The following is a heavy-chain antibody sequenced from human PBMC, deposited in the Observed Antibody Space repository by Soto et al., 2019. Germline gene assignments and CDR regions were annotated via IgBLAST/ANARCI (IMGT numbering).Heavy chain of an antibody. J-gene: IGHJ4*02. CDR3: ATMGTPATGLYYFDY. CDR2: MSYSGST. V-gene: IGHV4-59*08. Sequence: SETLSLTCTVSGGSISGYYWSWIRQPPGKGLEWIGYMSYSGSTVYNPSFKSRVTISVDTSKNQFSLKLSFVTAADTAVYYCATMGTPATGLYYFDYWGQGTLVTVSS. CDR1: GGSISGYY. D-gene: IGHD1-7*01.